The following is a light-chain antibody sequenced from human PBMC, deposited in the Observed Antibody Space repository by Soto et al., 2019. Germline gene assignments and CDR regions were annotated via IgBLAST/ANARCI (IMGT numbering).Light chain of an antibody. V-gene: IGLV1-51*01. CDR2: DNN. CDR3: GTWDSSLNTGL. CDR1: DSNIGNNY. Sequence: QSVLTQPPSVSAAPGQQVTISCSGSDSNIGNNYVSWYQQVPGTAPKLLIYDNNKRPSEIPDRFFGSKSGTSATLVITGLQTGDEADYYCGTWDSSLNTGLFGGGTKGTVL. J-gene: IGLJ2*01.